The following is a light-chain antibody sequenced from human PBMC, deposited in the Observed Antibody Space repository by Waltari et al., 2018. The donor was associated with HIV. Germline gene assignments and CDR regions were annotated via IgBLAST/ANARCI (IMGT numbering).Light chain of an antibody. V-gene: IGLV1-47*01. CDR3: AVWDDSLSGWV. J-gene: IGLJ3*02. CDR1: SSHIGSNY. CDR2: RHD. Sequence: QSVLTQPPSASGTPGQRVTISCSGSSSHIGSNYLSCYQQAPGATPNLLLYRHDQRPLGGPCRFPGSKSGTSAALAISGLRSEDEADDYCAVWDDSLSGWVFGGGTKLTVL.